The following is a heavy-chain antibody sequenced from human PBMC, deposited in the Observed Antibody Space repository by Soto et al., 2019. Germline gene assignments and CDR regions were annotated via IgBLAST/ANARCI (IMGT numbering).Heavy chain of an antibody. J-gene: IGHJ4*02. Sequence: PSETLSLTCTVSGGSISSYYLSWIRQPPGKGLEWIGYIYYSGSTNYNPSLKSRVTISVDTSKNQFSLKLSSVTAADTAVYYCARGGYCSSTSCSWDYWGQGTLVTVSS. CDR3: ARGGYCSSTSCSWDY. CDR2: IYYSGST. D-gene: IGHD2-2*01. V-gene: IGHV4-59*08. CDR1: GGSISSYY.